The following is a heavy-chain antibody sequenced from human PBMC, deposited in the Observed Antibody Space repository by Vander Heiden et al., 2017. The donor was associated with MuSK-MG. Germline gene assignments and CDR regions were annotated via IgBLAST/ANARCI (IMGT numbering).Heavy chain of an antibody. CDR3: ARWGEGAFDY. J-gene: IGHJ4*02. CDR1: GFTFGNYG. Sequence: QVQLVESGGGVVQPGRSLRLSCAASGFTFGNYGMHWVRQAPGKGLEWVAVIWNDGSNKLYADSVKGRFTISSDNSKNTLYLQMNSLRAEDTAVYYCARWGEGAFDYWGQGTLVTVSS. D-gene: IGHD3-16*01. V-gene: IGHV3-33*01. CDR2: IWNDGSNK.